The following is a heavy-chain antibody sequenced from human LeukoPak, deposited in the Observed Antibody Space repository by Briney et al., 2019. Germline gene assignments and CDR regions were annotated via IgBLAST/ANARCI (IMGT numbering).Heavy chain of an antibody. J-gene: IGHJ4*02. D-gene: IGHD6-13*01. CDR1: GGSISSGGYY. CDR2: IYHSGST. Sequence: PSQTLSLTCTVSGGSISSGGYYWSWIRQPPGKGLEWIGYIYHSGSTYYNPSLKSRVTISVDRSKNQFSLKLSSVTAADTAVYYCARESIAAAGTGYYFDYWGQGTLVTVSS. CDR3: ARESIAAAGTGYYFDY. V-gene: IGHV4-30-2*01.